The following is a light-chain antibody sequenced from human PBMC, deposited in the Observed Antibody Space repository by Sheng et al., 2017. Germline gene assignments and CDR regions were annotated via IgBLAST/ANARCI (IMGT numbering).Light chain of an antibody. V-gene: IGKV3-15*01. CDR1: QSVSSSY. CDR3: QQYNDWPRA. Sequence: EIVLTQSPGTLSLSPGERATLSCRASQSVSSSYLAWYQQKPGQAPSILIYGASTRATGVPARFSGTGSGTEFTLTINSLQSEDFAVYYCQQYNDWPRAFGPGPEWIS. CDR2: GAS. J-gene: IGKJ3*01.